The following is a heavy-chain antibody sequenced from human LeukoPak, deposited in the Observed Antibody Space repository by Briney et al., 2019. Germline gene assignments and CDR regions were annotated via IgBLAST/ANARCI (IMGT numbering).Heavy chain of an antibody. CDR2: IYFDGRT. J-gene: IGHJ2*01. D-gene: IGHD2-8*02. CDR1: GGSISSTTYY. Sequence: PSETLSLTCNVSGGSISSTTYYWGWIRQPPGKGLEWIGSIYFDGRTYYNPSPQSRLTISVDTSKNQFSLRLSSVTAADTAVYYCARRVYCTGGACRNWYFDLWGRGTLVTVSS. V-gene: IGHV4-39*01. CDR3: ARRVYCTGGACRNWYFDL.